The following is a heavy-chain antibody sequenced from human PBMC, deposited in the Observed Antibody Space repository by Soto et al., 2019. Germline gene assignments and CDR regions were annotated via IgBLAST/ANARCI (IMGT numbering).Heavy chain of an antibody. CDR3: AAGPLFGVPYPSYFDY. CDR1: GFTFTSSA. Sequence: GASVKVSCKASGFTFTSSAVQWVRQARGQRLEWIGWIVVGSGNTNYAQKFQERVTITRDMSTSTAYMELSSLRSEDTAAYYCAAGPLFGVPYPSYFDYWGQGTLVTVSS. V-gene: IGHV1-58*01. CDR2: IVVGSGNT. D-gene: IGHD3-3*01. J-gene: IGHJ4*02.